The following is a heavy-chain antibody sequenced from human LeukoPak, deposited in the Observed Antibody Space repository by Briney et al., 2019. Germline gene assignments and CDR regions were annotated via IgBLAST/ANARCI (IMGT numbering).Heavy chain of an antibody. CDR3: ARDLPLWDIVATSGETDY. CDR2: INTNTGNP. D-gene: IGHD5-12*01. Sequence: ASVKVSCKASGYTFTNYAMNWVRQAPGQGLEWMGWINTNTGNPTYAQAFTGRFVFSLDTSVSTAYLQISSLKAEDTAVYYCARDLPLWDIVATSGETDYWGQGTLVTVSS. J-gene: IGHJ4*02. CDR1: GYTFTNYA. V-gene: IGHV7-4-1*02.